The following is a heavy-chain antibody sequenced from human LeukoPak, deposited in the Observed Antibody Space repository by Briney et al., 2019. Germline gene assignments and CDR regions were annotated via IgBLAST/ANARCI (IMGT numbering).Heavy chain of an antibody. Sequence: SETLSLTCTVSGGPIRSYYGSWIRQPPGKGLEWLGYIYYRENTNYNPSLKSRVTISVDTSKNQFSLNLNSVTAADTAVYYCARIYDFWSGYSLPNNWFDPWGQGTLVTVSS. V-gene: IGHV4-59*12. J-gene: IGHJ5*02. D-gene: IGHD3-3*01. CDR1: GGPIRSYY. CDR3: ARIYDFWSGYSLPNNWFDP. CDR2: IYYRENT.